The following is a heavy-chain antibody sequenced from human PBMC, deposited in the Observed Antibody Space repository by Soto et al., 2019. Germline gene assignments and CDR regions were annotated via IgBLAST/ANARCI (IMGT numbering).Heavy chain of an antibody. J-gene: IGHJ4*02. Sequence: GGSLRLSCAASGFTVSSNYMSWVRQAPGKGLEWVSVIYSGGSTYYADSVKGRFTISRDNSKNTLYLQMNSLRAEDTAVYYCGRATDGYSSPEDYWGKGTLATVP. CDR1: GFTVSSNY. CDR2: IYSGGST. D-gene: IGHD6-13*01. CDR3: GRATDGYSSPEDY. V-gene: IGHV3-66*01.